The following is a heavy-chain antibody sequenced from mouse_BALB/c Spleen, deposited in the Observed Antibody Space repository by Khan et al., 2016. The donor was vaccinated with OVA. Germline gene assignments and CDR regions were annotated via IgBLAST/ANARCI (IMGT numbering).Heavy chain of an antibody. V-gene: IGHV9-3-1*01. CDR1: GYTFTNYA. J-gene: IGHJ1*01. CDR2: IDTYTGEP. Sequence: QIQLVQSGPELKKTGETVKISCKASGYTFTNYAMNWVQQAPGKGLKWMGWIDTYTGEPTYADDFKGRFAFSLETSASTAYLQINNLKNEDTATYFCARGYWYFDVWGAGTTVTVSS. CDR3: ARGYWYFDV.